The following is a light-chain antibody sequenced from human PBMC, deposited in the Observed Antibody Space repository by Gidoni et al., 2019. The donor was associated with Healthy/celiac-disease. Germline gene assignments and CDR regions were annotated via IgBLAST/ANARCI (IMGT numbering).Light chain of an antibody. V-gene: IGLV2-11*01. CDR1: SSDVGGYNY. CDR2: DVS. CDR3: CSYAGIYV. J-gene: IGLJ1*01. Sequence: QSALTQPRSVSGSPGQSVTISCTGTSSDVGGYNYVSWYQQHPGKAPKLMIYDVSKRPSGVPDRFSGSKSGNTASRTISGLQAEDEADYYCCSYAGIYVFGTGTKVTVL.